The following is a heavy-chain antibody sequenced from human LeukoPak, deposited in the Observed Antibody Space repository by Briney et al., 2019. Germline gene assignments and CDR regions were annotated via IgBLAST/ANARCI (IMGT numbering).Heavy chain of an antibody. J-gene: IGHJ3*02. CDR2: ISGRDSGT. CDR3: AKDQLYYDSSGDAFDI. Sequence: GGSLRLSCAASGFIITNYAMNWVRQAPGQGLEWVSVISGRDSGTYYADSVKGRFTISRDNSKNTLYLQMNSLRAEDTAVYYCAKDQLYYDSSGDAFDIWGQGTMVTVSS. CDR1: GFIITNYA. D-gene: IGHD3-22*01. V-gene: IGHV3-23*01.